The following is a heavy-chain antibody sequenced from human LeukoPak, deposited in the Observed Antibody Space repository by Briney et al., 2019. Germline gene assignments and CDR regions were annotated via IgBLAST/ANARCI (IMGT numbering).Heavy chain of an antibody. J-gene: IGHJ5*02. Sequence: SETLSLTCTVSGGSISSYYWSWIRQPPGKGLEWIGYIYYSGSTNYNPSLKSRVTISVDTSKDQFSLKLSSVTAADTAVYYCARGGFGWFDPWGQGTLVTVSS. CDR2: IYYSGST. CDR3: ARGGFGWFDP. CDR1: GGSISSYY. V-gene: IGHV4-59*08. D-gene: IGHD3-10*01.